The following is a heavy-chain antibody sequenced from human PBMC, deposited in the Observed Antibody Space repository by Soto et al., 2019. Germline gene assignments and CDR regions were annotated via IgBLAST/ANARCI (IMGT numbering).Heavy chain of an antibody. J-gene: IGHJ3*02. Sequence: ASVKVSCKASGGTFSSYAISWVRQAPGQGLEWMGGIIPIFGTANYAQKFQGRVTITADESTSTAYMELSSLRSEDTAVYYCARVLSYNWGAVQYGPDAFDIWGQGTMVTVSS. D-gene: IGHD1-20*01. CDR1: GGTFSSYA. CDR3: ARVLSYNWGAVQYGPDAFDI. V-gene: IGHV1-69*13. CDR2: IIPIFGTA.